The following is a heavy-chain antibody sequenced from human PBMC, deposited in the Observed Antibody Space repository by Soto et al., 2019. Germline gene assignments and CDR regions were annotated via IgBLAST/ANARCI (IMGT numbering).Heavy chain of an antibody. J-gene: IGHJ4*02. V-gene: IGHV1-3*05. CDR2: INAGDGNT. D-gene: IGHD3-22*01. CDR1: GYTFTYYT. CDR3: TRDYYDSSGYYPKFDY. Sequence: QVPLVQSGAEEKKPGASVTVSCKASGYTFTYYTVHWVRQAPGQRLEWMGWINAGDGNTKYSPNFQGRVTITKDTSASTVYMELSSLRSKDTAVYFCTRDYYDSSGYYPKFDYWGQGTLVTVSS.